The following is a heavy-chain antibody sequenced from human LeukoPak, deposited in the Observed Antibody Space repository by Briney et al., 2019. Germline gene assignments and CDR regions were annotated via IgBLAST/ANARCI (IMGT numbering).Heavy chain of an antibody. D-gene: IGHD3-10*01. V-gene: IGHV3-7*03. CDR3: AKGSF. CDR2: IKQDGSKK. Sequence: GGSLRLSCVASGFPFSSYWMTWVRQAPGKGLEWVANIKQDGSKKSYVDSVKGRFTISRDNAKNSLYLQMNNLRAEDTAAYYCAKGSFWGQGTLVTVSS. CDR1: GFPFSSYW. J-gene: IGHJ4*02.